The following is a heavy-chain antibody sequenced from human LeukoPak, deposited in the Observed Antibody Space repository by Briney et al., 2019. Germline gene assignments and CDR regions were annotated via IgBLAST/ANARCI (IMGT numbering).Heavy chain of an antibody. D-gene: IGHD2-15*01. CDR1: GYTFSDYF. Sequence: GASVKVSCKASGYTFSDYFMHWVRQAPGQGLEWMGWINPKTGGTTYAQKFQGRVTMTRDTSISTAYMELSRLRSDDTAVYYCARVRGGSFRGSGYFDYWGQGTLVTVSS. CDR2: INPKTGGT. CDR3: ARVRGGSFRGSGYFDY. V-gene: IGHV1-2*02. J-gene: IGHJ4*02.